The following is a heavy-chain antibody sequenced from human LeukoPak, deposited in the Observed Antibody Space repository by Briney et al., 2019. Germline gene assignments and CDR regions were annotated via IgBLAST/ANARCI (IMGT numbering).Heavy chain of an antibody. Sequence: GGSLRLSCAASGFTVSSNYMSWVRQAPGKGLEWVSVIYSGGSTYYADSVKGRFTISRDNSKNTLYLQMNSLRAEDTAVYYCASPNLGFGELRYWGQGTLVTISS. CDR1: GFTVSSNY. D-gene: IGHD3-10*01. J-gene: IGHJ4*02. V-gene: IGHV3-53*01. CDR3: ASPNLGFGELRY. CDR2: IYSGGST.